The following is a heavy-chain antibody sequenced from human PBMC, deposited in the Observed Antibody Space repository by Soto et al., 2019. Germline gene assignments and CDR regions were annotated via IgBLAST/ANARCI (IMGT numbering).Heavy chain of an antibody. D-gene: IGHD2-2*03. Sequence: GGSLRLSCAVSGFTVSTNYMSWVRQAPGKGLEWVSAISGSGGSTYYADSVKGRFTISRDNSKNTLYLQMNSLRAEDTAVYYCANVDIVVVPAAIYYWGQGTLVTVSS. CDR3: ANVDIVVVPAAIYY. V-gene: IGHV3-23*01. CDR1: GFTVSTNY. CDR2: ISGSGGST. J-gene: IGHJ4*02.